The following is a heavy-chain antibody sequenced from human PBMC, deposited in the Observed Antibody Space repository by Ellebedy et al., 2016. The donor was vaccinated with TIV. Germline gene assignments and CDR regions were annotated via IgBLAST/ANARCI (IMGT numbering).Heavy chain of an antibody. CDR3: ARGQLRLGELSLAPFDY. V-gene: IGHV3-48*04. D-gene: IGHD3-16*02. Sequence: GESLKISCAASGFTVSSNYMSWVRQAPGKGLEWISYITSSRTTIYYADSVKGRFTISRDNAKNSLYLQMNSLRAEDTAVYYCARGQLRLGELSLAPFDYWGQGTLVTVSS. CDR2: ITSSRTTI. CDR1: GFTVSSNY. J-gene: IGHJ4*02.